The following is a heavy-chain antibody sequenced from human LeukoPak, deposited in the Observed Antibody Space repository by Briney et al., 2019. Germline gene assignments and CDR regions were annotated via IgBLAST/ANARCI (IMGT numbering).Heavy chain of an antibody. V-gene: IGHV1-18*01. CDR3: ARYGLVGATPIGY. CDR1: GYTLTSYG. Sequence: GASVKVSCKASGYTLTSYGISWVRQAPGQGLEWMGWISAYNGNTNYAQKLQGRVTMTTDPSTSTAYMELRSLRSDATAVYYCARYGLVGATPIGYWGQGTLVTVSS. CDR2: ISAYNGNT. J-gene: IGHJ4*02. D-gene: IGHD1-26*01.